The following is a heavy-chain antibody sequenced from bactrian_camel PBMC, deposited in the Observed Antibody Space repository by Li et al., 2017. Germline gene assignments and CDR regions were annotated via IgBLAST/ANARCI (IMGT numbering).Heavy chain of an antibody. D-gene: IGHD8*01. CDR2: IDMDGRP. V-gene: IGHV3S55*01. CDR1: GDTFGDSD. Sequence: VQLVESGEGSVQAGGSLRLSCTSSGDTFGDSDMAWFRQAPEKEREGVATIDMDGRPHYTDSVKGRFTLSKDNANHTLYLQMNSLKPEDTAMYYCEADPAPCTGSLVMEWEYNYMGQGTQVTVS. CDR3: EADPAPCTGSLVMEWEYNY. J-gene: IGHJ4*01.